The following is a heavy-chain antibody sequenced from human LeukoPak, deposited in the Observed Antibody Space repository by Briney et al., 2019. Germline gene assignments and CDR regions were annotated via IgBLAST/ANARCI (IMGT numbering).Heavy chain of an antibody. D-gene: IGHD3-10*01. CDR1: GFTFSSYW. CDR3: ARARYYYDSGSYFMDY. Sequence: PGGSLRLSCAASGFTFSSYWMHWARQVPGKGLVWVSRTNIDGNSRSYADSVKGRFTVSRDNAKNTLYLQMNSLRAEDTAVYYCARARYYYDSGSYFMDYWGQGTLVTVSS. J-gene: IGHJ4*02. CDR2: TNIDGNSR. V-gene: IGHV3-74*01.